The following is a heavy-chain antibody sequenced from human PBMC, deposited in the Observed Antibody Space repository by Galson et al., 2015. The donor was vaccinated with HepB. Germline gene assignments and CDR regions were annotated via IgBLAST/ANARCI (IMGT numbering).Heavy chain of an antibody. CDR2: ISTYNGNT. J-gene: IGHJ4*02. V-gene: IGHV1-18*01. CDR3: ARGSSGYVDY. Sequence: SVKVSCKASGYHFTSYDISWVRQAPGQGLEWIGWISTYNGNTNYAENLQGRVTITTDTSTSTAYLELRSLTSDDTAVYYCARGSSGYVDYWGQGTLVTVSS. CDR1: GYHFTSYD. D-gene: IGHD3-22*01.